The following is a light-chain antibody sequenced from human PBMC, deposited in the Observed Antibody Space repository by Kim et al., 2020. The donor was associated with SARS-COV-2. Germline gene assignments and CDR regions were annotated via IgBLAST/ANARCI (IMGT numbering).Light chain of an antibody. J-gene: IGLJ3*02. V-gene: IGLV3-19*01. CDR1: SLRKYY. CDR3: HSRDSSNNHL. Sequence: VALGQTVRITCQGDSLRKYYASWYQQKSGQAPVLVIYGNNNRPSGIPDRVSGSRSGNTASLTITGAQAEDEADYYCHSRDSSNNHLFGGGTQLTVL. CDR2: GNN.